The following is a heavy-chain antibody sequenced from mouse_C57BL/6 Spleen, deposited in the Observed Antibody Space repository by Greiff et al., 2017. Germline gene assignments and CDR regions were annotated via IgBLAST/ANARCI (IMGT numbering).Heavy chain of an antibody. CDR2: IHPSDSDT. D-gene: IGHD3-2*02. CDR1: GYTFTSYW. CDR3: AIPTAQATNYAMDY. V-gene: IGHV1-74*01. J-gene: IGHJ4*01. Sequence: QVQLQQPGAELVKPGASVKVSCKASGYTFTSYWMHWVKQRPGQGLEWIGRIHPSDSDTNYNQKFKGKATLTVDKSSSTAYMQLSSLTSEDSAVYYCAIPTAQATNYAMDYWGQGTSVTVSS.